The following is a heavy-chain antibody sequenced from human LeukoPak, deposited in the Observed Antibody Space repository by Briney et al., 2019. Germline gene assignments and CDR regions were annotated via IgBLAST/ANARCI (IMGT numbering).Heavy chain of an antibody. CDR3: ARDSPIAGAAVQYPDFDY. Sequence: ASVKVSCKASGYTFTNFGISWVRQAPGQGLEWMGWISPYNGNTNYAQKLQGRVTMTTDTSTSTAYMELRSLRSDDTAVYYCARDSPIAGAAVQYPDFDYWGQGTLVTVSS. CDR2: ISPYNGNT. CDR1: GYTFTNFG. V-gene: IGHV1-18*01. D-gene: IGHD1-26*01. J-gene: IGHJ4*02.